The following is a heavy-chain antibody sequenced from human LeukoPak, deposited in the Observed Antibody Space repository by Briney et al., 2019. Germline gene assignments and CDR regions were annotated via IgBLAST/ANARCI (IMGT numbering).Heavy chain of an antibody. CDR2: ISAGNGNT. CDR1: GYTFTSYA. D-gene: IGHD1-26*01. J-gene: IGHJ4*02. Sequence: ASVKVSCKASGYTFTSYAIHWVRQAPGQRLEWMGWISAGNGNTKYSQNFQGRVTFISNTSATTAFMELSSLRSEDAAVYYCARDSGSGNNDYWGQGTLITVSS. CDR3: ARDSGSGNNDY. V-gene: IGHV1-3*01.